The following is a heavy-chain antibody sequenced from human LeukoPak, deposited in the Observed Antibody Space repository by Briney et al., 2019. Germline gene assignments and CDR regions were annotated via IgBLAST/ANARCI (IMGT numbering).Heavy chain of an antibody. CDR3: ARRPVDTAMADY. J-gene: IGHJ4*02. D-gene: IGHD5-18*01. Sequence: SETLSLTCAVYGGSYSGYYWSWIRQPPGKGLEWIGEINHSGSTNYNPSLKSRVTISVDTSKNQFSLKLSSVTAADTAVYYCARRPVDTAMADYWGQGTLVTVSS. CDR2: INHSGST. V-gene: IGHV4-34*01. CDR1: GGSYSGYY.